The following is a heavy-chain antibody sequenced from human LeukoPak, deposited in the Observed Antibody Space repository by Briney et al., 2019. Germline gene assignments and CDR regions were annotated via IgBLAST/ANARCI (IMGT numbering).Heavy chain of an antibody. D-gene: IGHD3-10*01. Sequence: GGSLRLSCAASGFTFSRYSMHWVRQAPGKGLVWVSHVNSDGSGTDYADSVKGRFTISRDNAKNTLYLQMNSLRAEDTAVYYCAKDIGSYYDYWGQGILVTVSS. CDR1: GFTFSRYS. CDR2: VNSDGSGT. J-gene: IGHJ4*02. V-gene: IGHV3-74*01. CDR3: AKDIGSYYDY.